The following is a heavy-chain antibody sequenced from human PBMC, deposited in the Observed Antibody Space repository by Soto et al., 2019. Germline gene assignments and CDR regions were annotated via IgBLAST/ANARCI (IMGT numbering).Heavy chain of an antibody. CDR3: ARGKVFVTTMVRGGDYYYYYMDV. CDR1: GGSFSGYY. V-gene: IGHV4-34*01. CDR2: INHSGST. D-gene: IGHD3-10*01. Sequence: QVQLQQWGAGLLKPSETLSLTCAVYGGSFSGYYWSWIRQPPGKGLEWIGEINHSGSTNYNPSLKSRVTISVDTSKNQFSLKLSSVTAADTAVYYCARGKVFVTTMVRGGDYYYYYMDVWGKGTTVTVSS. J-gene: IGHJ6*03.